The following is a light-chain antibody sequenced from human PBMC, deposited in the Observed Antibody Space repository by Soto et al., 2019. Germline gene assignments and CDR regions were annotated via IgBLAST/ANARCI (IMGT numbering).Light chain of an antibody. Sequence: QSVLTQPASVSASPGQSITISCTGTSSDVGGSNFVSWYQQHPGKPPKLIIYDVATRPAGVSNRFSGSKSGSTASLIISRLQTEDEADYYCVSFPSSTTYGFGSGTKVTGL. CDR1: SSDVGGSNF. J-gene: IGLJ1*01. CDR2: DVA. CDR3: VSFPSSTTYG. V-gene: IGLV2-14*03.